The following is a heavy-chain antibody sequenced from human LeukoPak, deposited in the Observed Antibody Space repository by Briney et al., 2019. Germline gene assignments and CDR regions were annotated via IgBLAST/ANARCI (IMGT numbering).Heavy chain of an antibody. D-gene: IGHD5-18*01. V-gene: IGHV4-30-2*01. CDR2: IYHSGST. J-gene: IGHJ4*02. CDR1: GGSISSGGYS. CDR3: ARMDTAMLFDY. Sequence: SETLSLTCAVSGGSISSGGYSWSWIRQPPGKGLEWIGYIYHSGSTYYNPSPKSRVTISVDRSKNQFSLKLTSVTAADTAVYYCARMDTAMLFDYWGQGTLVTVSS.